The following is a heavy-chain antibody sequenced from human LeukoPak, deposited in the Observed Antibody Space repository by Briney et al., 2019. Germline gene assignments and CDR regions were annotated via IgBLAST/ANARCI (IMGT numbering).Heavy chain of an antibody. Sequence: SETLSLTCTVSGGSISSSSYYWGWIRQPPGKGLEWIGSICYSGSTYYNPSLKSRVTMSVDTSKNQFSLKLSSVTAADTAVYYCASALIVDTAMDNWFDPWGQGTLVTVSS. CDR1: GGSISSSSYY. CDR2: ICYSGST. V-gene: IGHV4-39*01. D-gene: IGHD5-18*01. CDR3: ASALIVDTAMDNWFDP. J-gene: IGHJ5*02.